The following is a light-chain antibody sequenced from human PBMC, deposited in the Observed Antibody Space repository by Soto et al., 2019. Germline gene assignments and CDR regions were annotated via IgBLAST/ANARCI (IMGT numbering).Light chain of an antibody. CDR2: GVS. CDR1: ITDIGAYNY. V-gene: IGLV2-14*01. Sequence: SALTQPASVSGSPGQSITISCTGTITDIGAYNYVSWYQQHPGKAPKLLIYGVSSRPSGVSNRFSGSKSGNAAYLTISGLQADDEAEYYCSSYTSSITPYVFGTGTQLTVL. CDR3: SSYTSSITPYV. J-gene: IGLJ1*01.